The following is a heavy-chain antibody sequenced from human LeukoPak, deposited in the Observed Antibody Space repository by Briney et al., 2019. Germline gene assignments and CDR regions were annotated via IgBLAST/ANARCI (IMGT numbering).Heavy chain of an antibody. CDR2: INPHSGGT. CDR1: GYTFTGYY. CDR3: ARDSLHRRISDYDFWSGYHDAFDI. D-gene: IGHD3-3*01. V-gene: IGHV1-2*02. Sequence: ASVKVSCKASGYTFTGYYMHWVRQAPGQGLEWMGWINPHSGGTNYAQKFQGRVTMTRDTSISTAYMELSRLRSDDTAVYYCARDSLHRRISDYDFWSGYHDAFDIWGQGTMVTVSS. J-gene: IGHJ3*02.